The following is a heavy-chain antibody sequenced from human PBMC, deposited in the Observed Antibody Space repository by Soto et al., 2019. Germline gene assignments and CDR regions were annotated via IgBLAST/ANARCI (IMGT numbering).Heavy chain of an antibody. Sequence: GGSLRLSCAASGFTFSSYWMHWVRQAPGKGLVWVSRINSDGSSTSYADSVKGRFTISRDNAKNTLYLQMNSLRAEDTAVYYCARDQPSLWFAGSTNWFDPWGQGTLVTVSS. CDR2: INSDGSST. CDR3: ARDQPSLWFAGSTNWFDP. V-gene: IGHV3-74*01. J-gene: IGHJ5*02. D-gene: IGHD3-10*01. CDR1: GFTFSSYW.